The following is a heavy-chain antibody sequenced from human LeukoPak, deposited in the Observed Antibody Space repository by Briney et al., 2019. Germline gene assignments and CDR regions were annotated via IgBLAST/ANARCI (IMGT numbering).Heavy chain of an antibody. V-gene: IGHV3-7*01. CDR2: IKQDGSEK. CDR1: GFTFSSYS. D-gene: IGHD2-2*01. CDR3: ARDSTEYQLLYYYYGMDV. Sequence: GGSLRLSCAASGFTFSSYSMNWVRQAPGKGLEWVANIKQDGSEKYYVDSVKGRFTISRDNAKNSLYLQMNSLRAEDTAVYYCARDSTEYQLLYYYYGMDVWGQGTTVTVSS. J-gene: IGHJ6*02.